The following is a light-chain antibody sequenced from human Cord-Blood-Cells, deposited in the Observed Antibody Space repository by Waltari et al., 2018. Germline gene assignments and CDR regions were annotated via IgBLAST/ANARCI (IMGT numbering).Light chain of an antibody. CDR1: SRDVGGYNL. CDR3: CSYAGSSTWV. CDR2: EGS. J-gene: IGLJ3*02. Sequence: QSALTQPASVSGSPGQSITLSCTGTSRDVGGYNLLSWYQQHPGKAPKLMIYEGSKRPSGVSNRFSGSKSGNTASLTISGLQAEDEADYYCCSYAGSSTWVFGGGTKLTVL. V-gene: IGLV2-23*01.